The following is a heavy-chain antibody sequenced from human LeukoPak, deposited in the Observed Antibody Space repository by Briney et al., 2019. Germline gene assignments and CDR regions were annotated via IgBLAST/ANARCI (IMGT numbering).Heavy chain of an antibody. CDR2: ISYDGSNK. CDR3: ARDTPDGYNSYYFDY. CDR1: GFTFSSYA. D-gene: IGHD5-24*01. Sequence: GGSLRLSCSASGFTFSSYAMHWVRQAPGKGLEWVAVISYDGSNKYYADSVKGRFTISRDNSKNTLYLQMNSLRAEDTAVYYCARDTPDGYNSYYFDYWGQGTLVTVSS. J-gene: IGHJ4*02. V-gene: IGHV3-30-3*01.